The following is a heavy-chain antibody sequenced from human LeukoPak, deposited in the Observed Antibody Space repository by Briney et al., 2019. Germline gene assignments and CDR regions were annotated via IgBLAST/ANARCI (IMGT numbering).Heavy chain of an antibody. J-gene: IGHJ4*02. CDR1: GGSFSGYY. CDR3: ARRRGNYYDSSGYYYHKYYFDY. CDR2: INHSGST. Sequence: SETLSLTCAVYGGSFSGYYWSWIRQPPGKGLEWIGEINHSGSTNYNPSLKSRVNISVDTSKNQFSLKLSSVTAADTAVYYCARRRGNYYDSSGYYYHKYYFDYWGQGTLVTVSS. D-gene: IGHD3-22*01. V-gene: IGHV4-34*01.